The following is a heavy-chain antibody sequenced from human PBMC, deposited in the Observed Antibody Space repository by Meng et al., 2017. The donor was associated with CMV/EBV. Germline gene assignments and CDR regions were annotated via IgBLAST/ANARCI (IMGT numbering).Heavy chain of an antibody. J-gene: IGHJ3*02. D-gene: IGHD2-2*01. V-gene: IGHV4-34*01. Sequence: SETLSLTCAVYGGSFSGYYWSWIRQPPGKGLEWIGEINHSGSTNYNPSLKSRVTISVDTSKNQFSLKLSSVTAADTAVYYCAREYCSSTSCYSDAFDIRGQGTMVTVSS. CDR3: AREYCSSTSCYSDAFDI. CDR1: GGSFSGYY. CDR2: INHSGST.